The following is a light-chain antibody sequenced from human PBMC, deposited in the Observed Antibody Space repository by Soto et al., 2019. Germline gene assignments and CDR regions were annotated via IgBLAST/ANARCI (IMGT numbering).Light chain of an antibody. Sequence: ALRMTQSPSSLSASTGDRVTITCRASQDIGNNLVWYQQEPGKAPKVLIHAASTLQGGVSSRFSGSRSGTDFTLTINSLQSEDFATYYCQHYYTYPWTFGQGTKVEV. CDR1: QDIGNN. CDR2: AAS. CDR3: QHYYTYPWT. V-gene: IGKV1-8*01. J-gene: IGKJ1*01.